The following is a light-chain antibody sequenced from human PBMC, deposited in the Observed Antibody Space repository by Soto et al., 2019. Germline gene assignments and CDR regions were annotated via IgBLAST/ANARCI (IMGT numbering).Light chain of an antibody. CDR1: QTVSSN. CDR2: GTS. CDR3: HQYNFWPS. V-gene: IGKV3-15*01. Sequence: EILMTQSPATLSVSPGERVTLSCRASQTVSSNLAWYQQKPGQSPRLLISGTSTRATGIPARFSGSGSGTEFTLTISSLQSEDFAVYYCHQYNFWPSFGQGTKVDIK. J-gene: IGKJ1*01.